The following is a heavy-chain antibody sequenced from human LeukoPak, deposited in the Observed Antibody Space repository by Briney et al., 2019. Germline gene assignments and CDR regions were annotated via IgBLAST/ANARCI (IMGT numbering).Heavy chain of an antibody. D-gene: IGHD5-12*01. V-gene: IGHV4-59*01. CDR1: GGSISSYY. CDR3: ARTSQGYSGYDLGLTDY. CDR2: IYYSGST. Sequence: SETLSLTCTVSGGSISSYYWSWIRQPPGKGLEWIGYIYYSGSTHYNPSLKSRVTISVDTSKNQFSLKLSSVTAADTAVYYCARTSQGYSGYDLGLTDYWGQGTLVTVSS. J-gene: IGHJ4*02.